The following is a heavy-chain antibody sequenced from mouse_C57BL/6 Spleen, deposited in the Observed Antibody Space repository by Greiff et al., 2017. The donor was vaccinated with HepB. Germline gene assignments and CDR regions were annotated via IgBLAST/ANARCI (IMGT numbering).Heavy chain of an antibody. Sequence: VQLQQSGAELVKPGASVKISCKASGYAFSSYWMNWVKQRPGKGLEWIGQIYPGDGDTNYNGKFKGKATLTADKSSSTAYMQISSLTSEDSAVYFCARSSSHWYFDVWGTGTTVTVSS. CDR1: GYAFSSYW. CDR3: ARSSSHWYFDV. V-gene: IGHV1-80*01. J-gene: IGHJ1*03. CDR2: IYPGDGDT. D-gene: IGHD1-1*01.